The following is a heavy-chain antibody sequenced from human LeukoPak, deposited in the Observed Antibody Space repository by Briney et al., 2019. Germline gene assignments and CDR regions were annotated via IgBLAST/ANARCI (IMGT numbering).Heavy chain of an antibody. D-gene: IGHD3-16*02. CDR3: ARGGPVITFGGVIGDNWFDP. CDR1: GYTFTSYY. V-gene: IGHV1-46*01. J-gene: IGHJ5*02. CDR2: INPSGGST. Sequence: ASVKVSCKASGYTFTSYYMHWVRQAPGQWLEWMGIINPSGGSTSYAQKFQGRVTMTRDTSTSTVYMELSSLRSEDTAVYYCARGGPVITFGGVIGDNWFDPWGQGTLVTVSS.